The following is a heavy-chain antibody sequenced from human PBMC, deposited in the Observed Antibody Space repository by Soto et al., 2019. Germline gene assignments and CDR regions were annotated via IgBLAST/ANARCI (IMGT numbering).Heavy chain of an antibody. Sequence: QPGGSLRLSCAASGFTFSSYAMSWVRQAPGKGLEWVSAISGSGGSTYYADSVKGRFTISRDNSKNTLYLQMNSLRAEDTAVYYCAKVQVSVVPAAMANWFDPWGQGTLVTVS. V-gene: IGHV3-23*01. CDR3: AKVQVSVVPAAMANWFDP. CDR2: ISGSGGST. CDR1: GFTFSSYA. D-gene: IGHD2-2*01. J-gene: IGHJ5*02.